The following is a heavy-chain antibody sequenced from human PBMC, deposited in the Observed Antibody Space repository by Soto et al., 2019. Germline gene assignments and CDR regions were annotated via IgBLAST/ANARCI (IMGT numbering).Heavy chain of an antibody. CDR1: GFTFSSYG. D-gene: IGHD2-8*01. CDR3: AKDGYCTNGVCYTSDY. J-gene: IGHJ4*02. CDR2: ISYDGSNK. Sequence: PGGSLRLSCAASGFTFSSYGMHWVRQAPGKGLEWVAVISYDGSNKYYADSVKGRFTISRDNSKNTLYLQMNSLRAEDSVVYYCAKDGYCTNGVCYTSDYWGQGTLVTVSS. V-gene: IGHV3-30*18.